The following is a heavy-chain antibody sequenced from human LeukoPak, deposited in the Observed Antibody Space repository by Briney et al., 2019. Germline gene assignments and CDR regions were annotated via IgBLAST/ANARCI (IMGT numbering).Heavy chain of an antibody. J-gene: IGHJ1*01. V-gene: IGHV3-23*01. CDR1: GFIFGSHA. Sequence: QPGGSLRLSCAASGFIFGSHAMSWVRQAPGKGLEWVSAISGSGGSTYYADSVKGRFTISRDNSKNTLYLQMNSLRAEDTAAYYCAKDRKLRGVRSEYFQHWGQGTLVTVSS. CDR3: AKDRKLRGVRSEYFQH. CDR2: ISGSGGST. D-gene: IGHD3-10*01.